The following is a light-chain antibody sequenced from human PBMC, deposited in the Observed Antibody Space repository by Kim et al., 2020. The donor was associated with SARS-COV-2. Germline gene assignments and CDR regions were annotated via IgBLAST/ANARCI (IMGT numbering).Light chain of an antibody. CDR2: YDS. J-gene: IGLJ3*02. CDR3: QVWDSSSDNQV. Sequence: SYELTQPPSVSVAPGKTARITCGGNNIGGKSVHWYQQKPGQAPVLFIYYDSDRPSGIPERFSGSNSGNTATLTISRVEAGDEADYYCQVWDSSSDNQVFGGGTKLTVL. CDR1: NIGGKS. V-gene: IGLV3-21*04.